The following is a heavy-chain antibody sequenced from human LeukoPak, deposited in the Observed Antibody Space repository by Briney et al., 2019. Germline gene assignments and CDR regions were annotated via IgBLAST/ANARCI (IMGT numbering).Heavy chain of an antibody. CDR2: IYYGGST. CDR1: GGSISSYF. V-gene: IGHV4-59*08. J-gene: IGHJ4*02. CDR3: ARGSGPDYFDY. Sequence: PSETLSLTCIVSGGSISSYFWSWIRQPPGKGLEWIGYIYYGGSTNYNPSLKSRGTISVDTSKNEFSLKLSSVTAADTAVYYCARGSGPDYFDYWGQGTLATVST. D-gene: IGHD1-14*01.